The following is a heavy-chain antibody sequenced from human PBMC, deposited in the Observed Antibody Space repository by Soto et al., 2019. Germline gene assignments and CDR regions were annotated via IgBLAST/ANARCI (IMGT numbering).Heavy chain of an antibody. CDR2: ISGSGGST. CDR1: GFTFSSYA. Sequence: GGSLRLSCAASGFTFSSYAMSWVRQAPGKGLEWVSAISGSGGSTYYADSVKGRFTISRDNSKNTLYLQMNSLRAEDTAVYYCAKDLLAAAGNENYYYYGMDVWGQGTTVTVSS. D-gene: IGHD6-13*01. J-gene: IGHJ6*02. V-gene: IGHV3-23*01. CDR3: AKDLLAAAGNENYYYYGMDV.